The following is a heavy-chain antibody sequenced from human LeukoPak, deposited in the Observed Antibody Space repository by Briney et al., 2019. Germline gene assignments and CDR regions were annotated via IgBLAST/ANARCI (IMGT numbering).Heavy chain of an antibody. CDR1: GGSISSYY. V-gene: IGHV4-59*12. J-gene: IGHJ6*03. D-gene: IGHD3-3*01. CDR2: VYYSGST. CDR3: ARDLTYYDFWSGYTVGVYYMDV. Sequence: SETLSLTCTVSGGSISSYYWSWIRQPPGKGLEWIGYVYYSGSTNYNPSLKSRVTISADTSKNQFSLKLSSVTAADTAVYYCARDLTYYDFWSGYTVGVYYMDVWGKGTTVTVSS.